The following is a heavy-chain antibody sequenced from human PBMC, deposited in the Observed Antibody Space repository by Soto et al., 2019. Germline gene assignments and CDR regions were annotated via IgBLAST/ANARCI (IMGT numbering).Heavy chain of an antibody. J-gene: IGHJ4*02. CDR3: ARALVDSSSADYAY. D-gene: IGHD3-16*01. V-gene: IGHV1-8*01. CDR2: MNPYSGST. CDR1: GYTFTNYD. Sequence: ASVKVSCKASGYTFTNYDINCVLQSPGQGPEWMGWMNPYSGSTGCAQRFQGRVTLTRDTSISTAYMELSSLKFDDTAVYYCARALVDSSSADYAYWGQGSLVTVSS.